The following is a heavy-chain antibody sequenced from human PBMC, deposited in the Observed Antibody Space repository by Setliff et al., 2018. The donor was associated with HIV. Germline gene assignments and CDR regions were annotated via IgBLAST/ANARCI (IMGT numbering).Heavy chain of an antibody. CDR3: VREGWTLLRYVDWLLSYMDV. D-gene: IGHD3-9*01. CDR2: TRNKANSYTT. Sequence: GGSLRLSCAASGFTFSDHYMDWVRQAPGKGLEWVGRTRNKANSYTTEYAASVKGRFTISRDDSKNTLYLQMNRLRVEDTAVYYCVREGWTLLRYVDWLLSYMDVWGKGTTVTVSS. V-gene: IGHV3-72*01. J-gene: IGHJ6*03. CDR1: GFTFSDHY.